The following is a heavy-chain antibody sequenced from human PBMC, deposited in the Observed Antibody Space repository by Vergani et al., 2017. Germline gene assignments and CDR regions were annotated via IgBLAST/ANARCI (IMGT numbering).Heavy chain of an antibody. CDR2: IHNRGKT. CDR3: ARGRGDNWYFDL. V-gene: IGHV4-38-2*01. CDR1: GYSIGSGFY. J-gene: IGHJ2*01. D-gene: IGHD3-10*01. Sequence: QVRLEESGPGLVKPSETLSLTCSVSGYSIGSGFYWAWIRQSPGEGLQWLTSIHNRGKTYHNPSLKSRATVFVDTSKNQFSLNLTSVTAADTAVYYCARGRGDNWYFDLWGRGTLVTVSS.